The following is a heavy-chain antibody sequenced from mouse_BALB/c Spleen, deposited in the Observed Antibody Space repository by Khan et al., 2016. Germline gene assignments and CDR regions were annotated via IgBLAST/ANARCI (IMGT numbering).Heavy chain of an antibody. CDR1: GYTFTDYN. J-gene: IGHJ4*01. V-gene: IGHV1S29*02. CDR2: IFPYNGGA. D-gene: IGHD2-1*01. Sequence: IQLVQSGPELVKPGASVKISCKASGYTFTDYNMHWVKQSPGKGLEWIGYIFPYNGGASYNQKFKNKATLTVGNSSSTAYMEISTLTSEDSAVYYSARRGNSGYYYAMDYWGQGTSVTVSS. CDR3: ARRGNSGYYYAMDY.